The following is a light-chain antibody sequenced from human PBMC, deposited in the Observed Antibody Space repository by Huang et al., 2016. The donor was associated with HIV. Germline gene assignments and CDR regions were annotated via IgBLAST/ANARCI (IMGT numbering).Light chain of an antibody. V-gene: IGKV3-15*01. J-gene: IGKJ3*01. Sequence: EIVTTQSPATLSVSPGERATLSCRASPSVSSNLAWYQQKPGQAPRLLIYGASTRATGIPARFSGSGSGTEFTLTISSLQSEDFAVYYCQQYNNWPFTFGPGTKVDIK. CDR3: QQYNNWPFT. CDR2: GAS. CDR1: PSVSSN.